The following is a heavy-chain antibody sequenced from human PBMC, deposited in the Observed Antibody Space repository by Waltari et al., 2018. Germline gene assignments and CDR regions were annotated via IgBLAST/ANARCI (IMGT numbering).Heavy chain of an antibody. CDR3: ARGGVSSGYYLGPDY. CDR1: GGSFSGYY. Sequence: QVQLQQWGAGLLKPSETLSLTCAVYGGSFSGYYWSWIRQPPGTGLGWVGEIEHSGTINYNPSLKSRVTISADTAKNQFSLRLTSVTAADTAVYYCARGGVSSGYYLGPDYWGQGTLVTVSS. CDR2: IEHSGTI. J-gene: IGHJ4*02. V-gene: IGHV4-34*01. D-gene: IGHD3-22*01.